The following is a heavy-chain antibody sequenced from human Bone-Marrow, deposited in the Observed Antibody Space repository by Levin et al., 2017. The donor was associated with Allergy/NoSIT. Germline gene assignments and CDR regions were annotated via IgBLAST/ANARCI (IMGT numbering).Heavy chain of an antibody. CDR2: SYTSGDI. CDR3: ARVLQYSYYYTDV. Sequence: SETLSLTCTVSGVSITSGSYYWSWIRQPPGKGLEWIWDSYTSGDITYNPSLKSRGTISLDTSKNQFSLKLRSVTAADTAVYYCARVLQYSYYYTDVWGKGTMVTVSS. D-gene: IGHD2-21*01. CDR1: GVSITSGSYY. J-gene: IGHJ6*03. V-gene: IGHV4-61*09.